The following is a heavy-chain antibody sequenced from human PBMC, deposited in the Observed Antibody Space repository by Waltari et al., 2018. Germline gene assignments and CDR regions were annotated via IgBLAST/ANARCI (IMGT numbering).Heavy chain of an antibody. V-gene: IGHV4-59*11. D-gene: IGHD3-9*01. Sequence: QVHLQESGPGLVKPSETLSLTCTVSGGTITGHHWGWVRQPPGMGLEWIGYMYYTGRVNVTPSFRSRITMSVDTSKNLFFLNLSSVTAADTAMYYCVRDRGGLTHFDWFLSVWGQGTLVTVSS. CDR3: VRDRGGLTHFDWFLSV. CDR2: MYYTGRV. J-gene: IGHJ4*02. CDR1: GGTITGHH.